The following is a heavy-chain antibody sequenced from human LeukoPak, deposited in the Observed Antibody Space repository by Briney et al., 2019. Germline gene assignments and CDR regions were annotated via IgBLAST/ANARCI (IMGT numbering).Heavy chain of an antibody. V-gene: IGHV1-18*01. J-gene: IGHJ4*02. Sequence: ASVKVSCKASGYNFISYGINWVRQAPGQGLEWMGWISAYNGNTNYAQKLQGRVTMTTDTSTSTAYMELRSLRSDDTAVYYCARDEYSGYGSYWGQGTLVTVSS. CDR2: ISAYNGNT. CDR1: GYNFISYG. CDR3: ARDEYSGYGSY. D-gene: IGHD5-12*01.